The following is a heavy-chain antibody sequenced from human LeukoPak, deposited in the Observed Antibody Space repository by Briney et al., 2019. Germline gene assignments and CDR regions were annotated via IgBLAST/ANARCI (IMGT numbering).Heavy chain of an antibody. J-gene: IGHJ6*02. D-gene: IGHD6-13*01. CDR2: ISSCSSYI. CDR3: AREGVGLAAEPKNYYYYYGMDV. V-gene: IGHV3-21*01. CDR1: GFTFSSDS. Sequence: GGSLTLSCAASGFTFSSDSMNWGRQAPGKGLEGFSSISSCSSYIYYADSVKGRFTISRDNAKNSLYLQMNSLRAEDTAVYYCAREGVGLAAEPKNYYYYYGMDVWGQGTTVTVSS.